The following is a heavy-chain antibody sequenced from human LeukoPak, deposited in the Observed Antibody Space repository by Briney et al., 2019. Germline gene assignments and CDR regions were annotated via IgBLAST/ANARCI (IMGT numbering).Heavy chain of an antibody. CDR1: GFTFSSYN. CDR2: IRYDGSDK. Sequence: PGGSLRLSCAASGFTFSSYNMHWVRQAPGKGLEWVAHIRYDGSDKSDADSAKGRFTVSRDNSKNTLYLHMTSLRSEDTAVYYCAQVYGSASGESIRFWGQGTLVTVSS. J-gene: IGHJ4*02. D-gene: IGHD3-10*01. V-gene: IGHV3-30*02. CDR3: AQVYGSASGESIRF.